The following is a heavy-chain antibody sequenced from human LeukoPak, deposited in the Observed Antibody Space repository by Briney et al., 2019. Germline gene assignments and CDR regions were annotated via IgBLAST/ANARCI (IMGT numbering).Heavy chain of an antibody. D-gene: IGHD2-15*01. CDR2: MNPNSGNT. CDR1: GYTFTSYD. V-gene: IGHV1-8*01. Sequence: ASVRVSCKASGYTFTSYDINLVRQATGQGLEWMGWMNPNSGNTGYAQKFQGRVTMTRNTSISTAYMELSSLRSEDTAVYYCARGARGYCSGGSCLYDYWGQGTLVTVSS. CDR3: ARGARGYCSGGSCLYDY. J-gene: IGHJ4*02.